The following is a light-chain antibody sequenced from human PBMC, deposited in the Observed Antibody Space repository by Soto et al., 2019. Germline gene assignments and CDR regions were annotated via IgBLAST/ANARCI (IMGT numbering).Light chain of an antibody. CDR2: KAS. CDR1: QSIGSR. Sequence: DIQMTQSPSTLSASVGDRVTITCRASQSIGSRLAWYQQKPGKVTKLLIYKASSLESGVPSRFSGSGSGTEFPLTISSLQPDDFATYYCQQYDSYSWTFGQGTKLEL. J-gene: IGKJ1*01. CDR3: QQYDSYSWT. V-gene: IGKV1-5*03.